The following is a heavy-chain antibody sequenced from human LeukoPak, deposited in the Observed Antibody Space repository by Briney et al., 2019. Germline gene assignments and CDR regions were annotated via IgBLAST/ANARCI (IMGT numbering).Heavy chain of an antibody. CDR1: GLTFSSYG. J-gene: IGHJ4*02. V-gene: IGHV3-33*01. CDR3: ARTGYSYGFSLDY. CDR2: IWYDGGNK. Sequence: PGRSLRLSCAASGLTFSSYGMHWVRQAPGKGLEWVAVIWYDGGNKYYADSVKGRFTISRDNSKNTLYLQMNSLRAEDTAVYYCARTGYSYGFSLDYWGQGTLVTVSS. D-gene: IGHD5-18*01.